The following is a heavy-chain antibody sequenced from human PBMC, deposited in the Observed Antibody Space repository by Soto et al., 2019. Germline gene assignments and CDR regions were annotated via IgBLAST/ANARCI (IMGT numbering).Heavy chain of an antibody. J-gene: IGHJ6*02. CDR2: IYPGDYDT. CDR1: GYSFTSYW. CDR3: ARHRGPYYVSGSYYNDYGIDV. D-gene: IGHD3-10*01. V-gene: IGHV5-51*01. Sequence: PGESLKISCKGSGYSFTSYWIGWVRQMPGKGLEWMGIIYPGDYDTRYNPSLQSKVTNSADKSISTAYLQWSSLKASDTAMYYCARHRGPYYVSGSYYNDYGIDVWGQGTTVTVSS.